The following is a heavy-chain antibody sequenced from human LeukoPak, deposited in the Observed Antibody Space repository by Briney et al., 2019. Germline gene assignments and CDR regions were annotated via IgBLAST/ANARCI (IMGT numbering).Heavy chain of an antibody. D-gene: IGHD2-2*01. CDR2: MSHSGST. V-gene: IGHV4-34*01. Sequence: SETLSLTCAVYGGSFSGYIWGWIRQPPGQGLEWIAEMSHSGSTTYSPSLKSRVTISLDTAKNQFSLQLNSVTAADTAVYYCARVAKCSSTCRGKYWYFDLWGRGTLVTVSS. CDR1: GGSFSGYI. J-gene: IGHJ2*01. CDR3: ARVAKCSSTCRGKYWYFDL.